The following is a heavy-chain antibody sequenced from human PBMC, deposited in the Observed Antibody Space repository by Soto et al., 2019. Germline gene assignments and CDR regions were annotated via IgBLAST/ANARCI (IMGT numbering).Heavy chain of an antibody. V-gene: IGHV3-74*01. J-gene: IGHJ4*02. D-gene: IGHD6-13*01. CDR3: AKDSWYFDL. Sequence: GGSLRLSCEASGFVFTNFWMHWARHVPGKGLVWVARIDTSGHSTNYAESVKGRFTISRDNAKNTVSLQMNSLRVEDTGVYYCAKDSWYFDLWSQGSQVTVS. CDR1: GFVFTNFW. CDR2: IDTSGHST.